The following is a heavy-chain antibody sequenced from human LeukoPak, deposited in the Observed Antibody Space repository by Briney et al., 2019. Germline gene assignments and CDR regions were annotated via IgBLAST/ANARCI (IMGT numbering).Heavy chain of an antibody. CDR3: ARAGYYDILTGYYNWFDP. Sequence: PSQTLSLTCTVSGGSISSGSYYWRWIRQPAGKGLEWIGRIYTSGSTNYNPSLKSRVTISVDTSKNQFSLKLSSVTAADTAVYYCARAGYYDILTGYYNWFDPWGQGTLVTVSS. CDR1: GGSISSGSYY. V-gene: IGHV4-61*02. CDR2: IYTSGST. D-gene: IGHD3-9*01. J-gene: IGHJ5*02.